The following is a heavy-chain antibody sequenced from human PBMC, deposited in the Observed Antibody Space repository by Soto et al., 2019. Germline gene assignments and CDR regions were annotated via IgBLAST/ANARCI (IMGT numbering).Heavy chain of an antibody. J-gene: IGHJ4*02. V-gene: IGHV4-31*03. D-gene: IGHD2-2*01. CDR1: GGSISSSDYY. Sequence: QVQLQESGPGLVKPSHSLSLTCTVSGGSISSSDYYWTWIRQHPGQALVWIGYIYYSGNTYYNPSLGSRVNISGDTSKNHCSVWLSSLTAADTSVYYCARVRCSSTSCFRLDYWGRGTLVSVSS. CDR3: ARVRCSSTSCFRLDY. CDR2: IYYSGNT.